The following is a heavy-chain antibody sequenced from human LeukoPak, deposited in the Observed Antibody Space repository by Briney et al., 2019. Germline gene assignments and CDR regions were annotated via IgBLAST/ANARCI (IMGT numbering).Heavy chain of an antibody. CDR3: ARDFRVREAFDI. Sequence: ASVKVSCKASGYTFTSYYMHWVRQAPGQGLEWMGIINPSGGSTSYAQKFQGRVTMTRDTSTSTVYMELSSLRSEDTAVNYCARDFRVREAFDIWGQGTMVTVSS. CDR2: INPSGGST. J-gene: IGHJ3*02. D-gene: IGHD5-24*01. V-gene: IGHV1-46*01. CDR1: GYTFTSYY.